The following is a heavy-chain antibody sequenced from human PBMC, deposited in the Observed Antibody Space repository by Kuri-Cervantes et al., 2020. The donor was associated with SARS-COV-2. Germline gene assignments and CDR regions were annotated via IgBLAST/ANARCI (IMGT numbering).Heavy chain of an antibody. CDR3: ATPERGYSYGGYFDY. V-gene: IGHV1-69*13. D-gene: IGHD5-18*01. CDR1: GGTFSSYA. Sequence: SVKVSFKASGGTFSSYAISWVRQAPGQGLEWMGGIIPSFGTANYAQKFQGRVTITADESTSTAYMELSSLRSEDTAVYYCATPERGYSYGGYFDYWGQGTLVTVSS. CDR2: IIPSFGTA. J-gene: IGHJ4*02.